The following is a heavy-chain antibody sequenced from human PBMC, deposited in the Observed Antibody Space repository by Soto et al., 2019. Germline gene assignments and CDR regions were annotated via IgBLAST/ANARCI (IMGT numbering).Heavy chain of an antibody. CDR1: GYSFTSYW. Sequence: GESLKISCKGSGYSFTSYWISWVRQMPGKGLEWMGRIDPSDSYTNYSPSFQGHVTISADKSISTAYLQWSSLKASDTAMNYCARRITIFGVVTAAPYYYYGMDVWGQGTTVTVSS. D-gene: IGHD3-3*01. V-gene: IGHV5-10-1*01. CDR2: IDPSDSYT. J-gene: IGHJ6*02. CDR3: ARRITIFGVVTAAPYYYYGMDV.